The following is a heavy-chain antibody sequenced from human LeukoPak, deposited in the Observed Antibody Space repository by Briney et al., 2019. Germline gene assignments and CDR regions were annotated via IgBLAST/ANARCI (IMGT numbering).Heavy chain of an antibody. V-gene: IGHV1-3*01. J-gene: IGHJ4*02. CDR1: GYTFTIYA. CDR2: ISAGNGNT. CDR3: ARDSGSGNNDY. D-gene: IGHD1-26*01. Sequence: ASVKVSFTASGYTFTIYAIHWVRQAPGQRLEWMGWISAGNGNTKYSQNFQGRVTFISNTSATTAFMELSSLRSEDAAVYYCARDSGSGNNDYWGQGTLVTVSS.